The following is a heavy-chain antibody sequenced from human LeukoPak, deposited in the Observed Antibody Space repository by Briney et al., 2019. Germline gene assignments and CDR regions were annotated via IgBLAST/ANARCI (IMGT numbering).Heavy chain of an antibody. CDR2: IWYDESNK. CDR3: AKDWGYSSSWDYYFDY. V-gene: IGHV3-33*06. J-gene: IGHJ4*02. D-gene: IGHD6-13*01. Sequence: GGSLRLSCAASGFTFSSYGMHWVRQAPGKGLEWVAVIWYDESNKYYADSVKGRFTISRDNSKNTLYLQMNSLRAEDTAVYYCAKDWGYSSSWDYYFDYWGQGTLVTVSS. CDR1: GFTFSSYG.